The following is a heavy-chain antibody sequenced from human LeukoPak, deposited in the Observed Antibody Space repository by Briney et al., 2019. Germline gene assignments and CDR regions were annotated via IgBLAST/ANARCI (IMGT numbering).Heavy chain of an antibody. Sequence: GGSLRLSCAASGFTFRSYAIYWVRQAPGKGLEWVSGISGSGGDTYFADSVKGRFTISRDHSKNTIFLQMDSLRAEDTAVYYCAKTTAGNSSGRYPGWPVDYWGQGTLVTVSS. J-gene: IGHJ4*02. CDR1: GFTFRSYA. V-gene: IGHV3-23*01. CDR2: ISGSGGDT. D-gene: IGHD6-19*01. CDR3: AKTTAGNSSGRYPGWPVDY.